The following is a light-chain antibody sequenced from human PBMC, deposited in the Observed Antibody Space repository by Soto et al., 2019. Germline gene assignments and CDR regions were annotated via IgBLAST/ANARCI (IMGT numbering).Light chain of an antibody. CDR1: SSDVGDYNY. Sequence: QSALTQPRSVSGSPGQSVTISCTGTSSDVGDYNYVSWYQHLPGKAPKLLIYDVSKRPSGVPDRFSGSKSGNTASLTISGLQAEDEADYYCCSYPGSWLFGGGTKVTVL. CDR3: CSYPGSWL. J-gene: IGLJ2*01. CDR2: DVS. V-gene: IGLV2-11*01.